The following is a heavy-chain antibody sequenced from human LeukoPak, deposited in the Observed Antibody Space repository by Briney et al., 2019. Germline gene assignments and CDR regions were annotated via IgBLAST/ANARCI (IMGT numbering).Heavy chain of an antibody. CDR3: ARTWAHYYYFDL. CDR2: INWNGGST. D-gene: IGHD7-27*01. V-gene: IGHV3-20*04. CDR1: GFTLDEYG. Sequence: PGGSLRLSCAASGFTLDEYGMSWVRQVPGKGLEWVSGINWNGGSTGYADSVKGRFTISRDNARNSLYLQMNSLRAEDTALYYCARTWAHYYYFDLWGRGTLVTVSS. J-gene: IGHJ2*01.